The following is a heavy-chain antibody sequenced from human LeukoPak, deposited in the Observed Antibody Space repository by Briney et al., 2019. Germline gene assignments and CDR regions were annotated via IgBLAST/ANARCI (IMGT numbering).Heavy chain of an antibody. CDR1: GFTFSSHW. CDR2: IKQDGSEI. Sequence: GGSLRLSCADSGFTFSSHWMSWVRQAPGKGLEWVANIKQDGSEIYYLDSVKGRFTISRDNAKNSLYLQMNSLRVEDTAIYYCATIEAVRFHYWGQGTLVTVSS. J-gene: IGHJ4*02. CDR3: ATIEAVRFHY. V-gene: IGHV3-7*01. D-gene: IGHD6-19*01.